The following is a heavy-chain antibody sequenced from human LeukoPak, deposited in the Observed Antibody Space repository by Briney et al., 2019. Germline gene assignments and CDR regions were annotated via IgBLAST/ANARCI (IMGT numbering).Heavy chain of an antibody. CDR1: GGSISSSSYY. CDR3: ARPPYYYDSSGYHGFDP. V-gene: IGHV4-39*01. D-gene: IGHD3-22*01. J-gene: IGHJ5*02. Sequence: SETLSLTCTVSGGSISSSSYYWGWLRQPPGKGLEWMGSIYYSGSTYYNPSLKSRVTISVDTSKNQFSLKLSSVTAADTAVYYCARPPYYYDSSGYHGFDPWGQGTLVTVSS. CDR2: IYYSGST.